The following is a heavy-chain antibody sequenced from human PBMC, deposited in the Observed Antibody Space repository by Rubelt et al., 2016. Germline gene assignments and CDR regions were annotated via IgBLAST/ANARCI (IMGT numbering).Heavy chain of an antibody. D-gene: IGHD5-18*01. CDR3: AKEFERWSMVTGDY. Sequence: EVQLVESGGGLVQPGRSLRLSCAASGFTFSSYAMSWVRQAPGKGLEWVSVIYSGGSTYYAESVKGRFTISRDNSKNTLYLQMNSLRAEDTAVYYCAKEFERWSMVTGDYWGQGTLVTVSS. V-gene: IGHV3-23*03. CDR2: IYSGGST. J-gene: IGHJ4*02. CDR1: GFTFSSYA.